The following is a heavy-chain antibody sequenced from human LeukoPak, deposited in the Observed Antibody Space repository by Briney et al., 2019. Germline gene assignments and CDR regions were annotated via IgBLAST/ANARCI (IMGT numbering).Heavy chain of an antibody. CDR1: GGSFSGYY. D-gene: IGHD6-13*01. V-gene: IGHV4-34*01. CDR3: ARGGSSSWPNYYYYYYMDV. Sequence: TSETLSLTCAVYGGSFSGYYWSWIRQPPGKGLEWIGEINHSGSTNYNPSLKSRVTIPVDTSKNQFSLKLSSVTAADTAVYYCARGGSSSWPNYYYYYYMDVWGKGTTVTVSS. CDR2: INHSGST. J-gene: IGHJ6*03.